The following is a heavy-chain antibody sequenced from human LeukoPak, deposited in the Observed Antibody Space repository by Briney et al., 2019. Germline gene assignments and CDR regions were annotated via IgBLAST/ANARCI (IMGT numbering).Heavy chain of an antibody. CDR1: GYTFTSYG. CDR2: ISAYNGNT. CDR3: ARESREYCSGGSCPVDY. J-gene: IGHJ4*02. Sequence: ASVKVSCKASGYTFTSYGISWVRQAPGQGLEWMGWISAYNGNTNYAQKLQGRVTMTTDTSTSTAYMELRSLRSDDTAVYYCARESREYCSGGSCPVDYWGQGTLVTVSS. D-gene: IGHD2-15*01. V-gene: IGHV1-18*01.